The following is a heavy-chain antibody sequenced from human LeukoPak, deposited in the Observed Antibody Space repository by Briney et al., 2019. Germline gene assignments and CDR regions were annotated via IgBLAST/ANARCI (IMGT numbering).Heavy chain of an antibody. V-gene: IGHV3-48*03. CDR3: ASAGRVGYYYGSGTFSWFDP. CDR1: GFTFSSYE. CDR2: ISSSGSTI. J-gene: IGHJ5*02. D-gene: IGHD3-10*01. Sequence: GGSLRLSCAASGFTFSSYEMNWVRQAPGKGLEWVSYISSSGSTIYYADSVKGRFTISRDNAKNSLYLQMNSLRAEDTAVYYCASAGRVGYYYGSGTFSWFDPWGQGTLVTVSS.